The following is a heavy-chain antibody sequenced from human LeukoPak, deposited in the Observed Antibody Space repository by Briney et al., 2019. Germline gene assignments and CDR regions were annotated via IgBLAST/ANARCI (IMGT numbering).Heavy chain of an antibody. CDR1: GFTFSTXG. CDR2: IWYGGSNT. D-gene: IGHD2-2*03. V-gene: IGHV3-30*18. J-gene: IGHJ4*02. CDR3: AKDGDSKLHGYYFDY. Sequence: XAXAGFTFSTXGXXWVRQAPGKGXEWXAVIWYGGSNTYYADSGKGRFTISRDNSKNTLYLQMNSLRAEDTAVYYCAKDGDSKLHGYYFDYWGQGTLVTVSS.